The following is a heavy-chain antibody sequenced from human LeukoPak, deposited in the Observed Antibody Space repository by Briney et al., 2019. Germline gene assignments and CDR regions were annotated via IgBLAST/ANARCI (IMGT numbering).Heavy chain of an antibody. D-gene: IGHD3-22*01. J-gene: IGHJ4*02. CDR1: GFTFSSYE. CDR3: ASTLATYYYDSSGYYSY. Sequence: LTGGSLRLSCAASGFTFSSYEMNWVRQAPGKGLEWVSYISSSGSTIYYADSVKGRFTISRDNAKNSLYLQMNSLRAEDTAVYYCASTLATYYYDSSGYYSYWGQGTLVTVSS. V-gene: IGHV3-48*03. CDR2: ISSSGSTI.